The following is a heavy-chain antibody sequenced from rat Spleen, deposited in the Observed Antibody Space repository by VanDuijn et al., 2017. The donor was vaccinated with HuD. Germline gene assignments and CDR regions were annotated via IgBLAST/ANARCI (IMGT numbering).Heavy chain of an antibody. CDR2: ISYDGSST. Sequence: EVQLVESDGGLVQPGRSLKLSCAASGFTFSDYYMAWVRLAPTKGLEWVATISYDGSSTYYRDSVKGRFTISRDNAKSTLYLQMDSLRSEDTATYYCERQGRTTGDYWGQGVMVTVSS. CDR3: ERQGRTTGDY. V-gene: IGHV5-29*01. CDR1: GFTFSDYY. D-gene: IGHD1-10*01. J-gene: IGHJ2*01.